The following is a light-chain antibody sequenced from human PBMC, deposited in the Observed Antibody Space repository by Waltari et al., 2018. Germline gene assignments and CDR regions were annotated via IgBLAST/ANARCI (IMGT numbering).Light chain of an antibody. CDR1: QSISGA. CDR2: GAS. CDR3: QHYVRLPVT. Sequence: DIVLTQSPAPLSLSPGERATLPCRASQSISGALAWYQQKPGQAPRLLIYGASNRATGIPDRFSGSGSGTEFSLTVSRLEPEDFAVYYCQHYVRLPVTFGQGTRVEI. V-gene: IGKV3-20*01. J-gene: IGKJ1*01.